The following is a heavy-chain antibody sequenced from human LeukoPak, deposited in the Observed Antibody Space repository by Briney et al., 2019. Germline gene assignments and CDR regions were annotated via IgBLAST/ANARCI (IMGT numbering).Heavy chain of an antibody. Sequence: ASVRVSCKASGYTYTGYYMHCVRHAPGQGLEWMGWINPNSGGTNYAQKFQGRVTMTRDTSISTAYMELSRLRSDDTAFYYCASAVRPGGGSDYWGQGTLVTVSS. CDR2: INPNSGGT. D-gene: IGHD6-6*01. CDR3: ASAVRPGGGSDY. CDR1: GYTYTGYY. J-gene: IGHJ4*02. V-gene: IGHV1-2*02.